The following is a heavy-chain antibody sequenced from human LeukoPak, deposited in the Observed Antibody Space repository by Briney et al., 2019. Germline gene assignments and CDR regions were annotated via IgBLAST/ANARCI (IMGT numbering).Heavy chain of an antibody. V-gene: IGHV4-30-4*01. CDR1: GGSISSGDYY. J-gene: IGHJ3*02. CDR2: IYYSGST. CDR3: ARGSADAFDI. Sequence: SETLSLTCTVSGGSISSGDYYWSWIRQPPGKGLEWIGYIYYSGSTYYNPSLKSRVTISVDTSKNQFSLKLSSVTAADTAVYYRARGSADAFDIWGQGTMVTVSS.